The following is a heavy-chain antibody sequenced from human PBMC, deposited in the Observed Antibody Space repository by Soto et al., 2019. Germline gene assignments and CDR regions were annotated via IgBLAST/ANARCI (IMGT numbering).Heavy chain of an antibody. CDR1: GFTFSSHV. V-gene: IGHV3-30*18. J-gene: IGHJ4*02. CDR2: IALDGSVS. Sequence: GGSLRLSCAVSGFTFSSHVMQWVRQAPGRGLEWMAVIALDGSVSYYTDSVKGRFTVSRDNSKSILYLQMNSLRAEDTAVYYCAKEFRHDNWFFEHWGQGTQVTVSS. D-gene: IGHD3-22*01. CDR3: AKEFRHDNWFFEH.